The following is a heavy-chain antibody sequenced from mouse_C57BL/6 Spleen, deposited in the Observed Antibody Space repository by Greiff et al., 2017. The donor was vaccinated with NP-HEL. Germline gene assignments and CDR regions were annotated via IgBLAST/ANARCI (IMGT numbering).Heavy chain of an antibody. J-gene: IGHJ4*01. V-gene: IGHV1-63*01. CDR2: IYPGGGYT. Sequence: VQLQESGAELVRPGTSVKMSCKASGYTFTNYWIGWAKQRPGHGLEWIGDIYPGGGYTNYNEKFKGKATLTADKSSSTAYMQFSSLTSEDSAIYYCARSISSGYEGDYAMDYWGQGTSVTVSS. CDR3: ARSISSGYEGDYAMDY. CDR1: GYTFTNYW. D-gene: IGHD3-2*02.